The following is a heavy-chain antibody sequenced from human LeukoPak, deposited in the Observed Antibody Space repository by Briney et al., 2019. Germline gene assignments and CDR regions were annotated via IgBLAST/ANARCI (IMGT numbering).Heavy chain of an antibody. CDR1: GFNFNSYG. CDR3: AMEWDY. J-gene: IGHJ4*02. CDR2: ISGGGGNT. V-gene: IGHV3-23*01. D-gene: IGHD3-3*01. Sequence: GGSLRLSYVASGFNFNSYGMTRVRQAPGKGLEWVSSISGGGGNTYYADSVKGRFTISRDNPKNKVYLQMNSLSAEDTAVYYCAMEWDYWGQGTLVTVSS.